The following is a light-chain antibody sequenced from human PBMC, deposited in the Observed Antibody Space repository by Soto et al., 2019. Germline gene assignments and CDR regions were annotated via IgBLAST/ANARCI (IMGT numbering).Light chain of an antibody. CDR2: DTS. V-gene: IGKV3-20*01. CDR1: QTLSNSF. Sequence: EIALTQSPGTVSLSPFEIARLSFMASQTLSNSFIAWYQQKPGQAPRLLIYDTSSRATGVPDRYSASGSGTDFTLTISRLEPEDFAVFFCQQYRTSEIIFGQGTRLEI. J-gene: IGKJ5*01. CDR3: QQYRTSEII.